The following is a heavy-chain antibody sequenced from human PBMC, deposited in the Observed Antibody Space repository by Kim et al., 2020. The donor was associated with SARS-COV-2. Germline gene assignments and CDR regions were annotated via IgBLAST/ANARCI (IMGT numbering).Heavy chain of an antibody. CDR2: ISYTGAT. CDR3: VRQETGTSKYDY. J-gene: IGHJ4*02. D-gene: IGHD1-1*01. Sequence: SETLSLTCTVAGGSISTYHWGWIRQPRGKGLEWIGYISYTGATSYSLSLKSRVTISLDTPKNQFSLRLSSVTAADTAIYFCVRQETGTSKYDYWGQGIL. CDR1: GGSISTYH. V-gene: IGHV4-59*13.